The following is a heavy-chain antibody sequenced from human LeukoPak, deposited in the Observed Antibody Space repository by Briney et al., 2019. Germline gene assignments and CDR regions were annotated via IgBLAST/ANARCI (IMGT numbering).Heavy chain of an antibody. D-gene: IGHD3-16*01. Sequence: SVKVSCKASGGTFSSYTISWVRQAPGQGLEWMGGIIPIFGTANYAQKFQGRVTITADESTSTAYMELSSLRSEDTAVYYCARIDTKYYDYVWGSYRNWGQGTLVTVSS. CDR1: GGTFSSYT. CDR3: ARIDTKYYDYVWGSYRN. CDR2: IIPIFGTA. J-gene: IGHJ4*02. V-gene: IGHV1-69*13.